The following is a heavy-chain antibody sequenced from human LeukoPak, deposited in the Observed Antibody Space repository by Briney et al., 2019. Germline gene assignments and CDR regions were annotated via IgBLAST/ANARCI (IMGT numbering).Heavy chain of an antibody. CDR3: AKHRGARVFDI. CDR1: GFIFNTYV. Sequence: PGGSLRLSCAASGFIFNTYVMSWVRQSPGKGLEWVSAISGSGVSTYFADSVKGRFTISRDNSKNTLYLQMSSLRADDTAVYYCAKHRGARVFDIWGQGTMVTVSS. CDR2: ISGSGVST. D-gene: IGHD3-10*01. J-gene: IGHJ3*02. V-gene: IGHV3-23*01.